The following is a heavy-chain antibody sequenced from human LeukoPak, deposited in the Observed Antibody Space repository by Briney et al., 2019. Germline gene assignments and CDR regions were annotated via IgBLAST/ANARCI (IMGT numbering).Heavy chain of an antibody. CDR1: GYTFTSYY. D-gene: IGHD2/OR15-2a*01. Sequence: GASVKVSCKASGYTFTSYYMHWVRQAPGQGLEWMGIINPSGGSTSYAQKFQGRVTMIRDTSTSTVYMELSSLRSEDTAVYYCARSPPANIPDDYWGQGTLVTVSS. J-gene: IGHJ4*02. V-gene: IGHV1-46*01. CDR2: INPSGGST. CDR3: ARSPPANIPDDY.